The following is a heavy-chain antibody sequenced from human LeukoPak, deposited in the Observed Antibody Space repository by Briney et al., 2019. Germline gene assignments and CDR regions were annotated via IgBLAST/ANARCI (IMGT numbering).Heavy chain of an antibody. CDR3: AKARGSYAPLDY. V-gene: IGHV3-9*01. Sequence: GGSLRLSCAASGFTFDDYAMHWVRQAPGKGLEWVSGISWNSGSIGYADSVKGRFTISRDNAKNSLYLQMNSLRAEDTALYYCAKARGSYAPLDYWGQGTLVTVSS. D-gene: IGHD1-26*01. CDR1: GFTFDDYA. J-gene: IGHJ4*02. CDR2: ISWNSGSI.